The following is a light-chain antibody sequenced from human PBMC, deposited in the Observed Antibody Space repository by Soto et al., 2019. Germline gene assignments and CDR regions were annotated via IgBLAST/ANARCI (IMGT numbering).Light chain of an antibody. Sequence: DIQMTQSPPSLSASVGDRVTISFRASESISSYLNWYQQKPGKAPKVLIYATSSLQSGVPSRFSGSGSGTDFTLTISSLQPEDFAIYYCQQSYSSPRTFGQGTKVDIK. CDR2: ATS. CDR1: ESISSY. CDR3: QQSYSSPRT. V-gene: IGKV1-39*01. J-gene: IGKJ1*01.